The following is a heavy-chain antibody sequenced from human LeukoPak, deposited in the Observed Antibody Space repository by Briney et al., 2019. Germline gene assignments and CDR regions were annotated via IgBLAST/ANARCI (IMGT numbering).Heavy chain of an antibody. V-gene: IGHV3-30*18. CDR3: AKDPGYSYGYSTPLFDY. CDR1: GFTFSSYS. J-gene: IGHJ4*02. CDR2: ISYDGSNK. D-gene: IGHD5-18*01. Sequence: GGSLRLSCAASGFTFSSYSMNWVRQAPGKGLEWVAVISYDGSNKYYADSVKGRFTISRDNSKNTLHLQMNSLRAEDTAVYYCAKDPGYSYGYSTPLFDYWGQGTLVTVSS.